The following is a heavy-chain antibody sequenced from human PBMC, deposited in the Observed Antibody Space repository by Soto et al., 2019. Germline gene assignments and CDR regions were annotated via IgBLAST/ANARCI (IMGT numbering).Heavy chain of an antibody. D-gene: IGHD3-10*01. CDR3: AREGPFGELYYIDH. CDR1: GGTFSSYT. V-gene: IGHV1-69*08. J-gene: IGHJ4*02. CDR2: IIPILGIA. Sequence: QVQLVQSGAEVKKPGSSVKVSCKASGGTFSSYTISWVRQAPGQGLEWMGRIIPILGIANYAQKFQGSVKITADKSTSTAYMELNSLRSEDTAVYYCAREGPFGELYYIDHWGQGTLVTVS.